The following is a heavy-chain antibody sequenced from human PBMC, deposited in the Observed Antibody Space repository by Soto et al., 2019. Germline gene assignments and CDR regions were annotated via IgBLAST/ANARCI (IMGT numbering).Heavy chain of an antibody. V-gene: IGHV3-21*01. D-gene: IGHD2-8*01. J-gene: IGHJ4*02. CDR2: ISSSSSYI. CDR3: ARDPLYCTNGVCPYYFDY. Sequence: GGSLRLSCAASGFTFSSYSMNWVRQAPGKGLEWVSSISSSSSYIYYADSVKGRFTISRDNAKNSLYLQMNSLRAEDTAVYYCARDPLYCTNGVCPYYFDYWGQGTLVTVSS. CDR1: GFTFSSYS.